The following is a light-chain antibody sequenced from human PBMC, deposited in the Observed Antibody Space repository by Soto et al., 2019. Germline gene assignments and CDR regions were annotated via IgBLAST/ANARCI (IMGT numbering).Light chain of an antibody. J-gene: IGLJ3*02. Sequence: QSALTQPASVSGSPGQSITISCTGTSSDVGSYNLVSWYQQHPGKAPKLMIYEGSKRPSGVSNRFSGSKSGNTASLTISGLQAEDDADYYCCSYAGRSTLVFGGGTNVTVL. CDR2: EGS. CDR1: SSDVGSYNL. V-gene: IGLV2-23*01. CDR3: CSYAGRSTLV.